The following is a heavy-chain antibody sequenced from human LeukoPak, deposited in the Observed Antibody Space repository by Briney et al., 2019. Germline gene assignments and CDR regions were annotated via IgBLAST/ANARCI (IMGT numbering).Heavy chain of an antibody. CDR3: AKDLNYFGSGSYGFSAVYYYYGMDV. D-gene: IGHD3-10*01. CDR2: ISGSGGNT. Sequence: GGALRLSCAASGFTFSSYGMSWVRQAPGKGLEWVSAISGSGGNTYYADAVKGRFTISRDISKNTLYLQMNSLRAEDTAVYYCAKDLNYFGSGSYGFSAVYYYYGMDVWGQGTTVTVSS. CDR1: GFTFSSYG. J-gene: IGHJ6*02. V-gene: IGHV3-23*01.